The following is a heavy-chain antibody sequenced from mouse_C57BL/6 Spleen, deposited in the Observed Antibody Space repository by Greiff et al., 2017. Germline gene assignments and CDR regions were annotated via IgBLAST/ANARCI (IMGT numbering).Heavy chain of an antibody. CDR2: IHPNSGST. CDR1: GYTFTSYW. J-gene: IGHJ4*01. D-gene: IGHD2-4*01. CDR3: AHDYSPYYAMDY. Sequence: VQLQQPGAELVKPGASVKLSCKASGYTFTSYWMHWVKQRPGQGLEWIGMIHPNSGSTNYNEKFKSKATLTVDKSSSTAYMQLSSLTSEDSAVYYCAHDYSPYYAMDYWGQGTSVTVSS. V-gene: IGHV1-64*01.